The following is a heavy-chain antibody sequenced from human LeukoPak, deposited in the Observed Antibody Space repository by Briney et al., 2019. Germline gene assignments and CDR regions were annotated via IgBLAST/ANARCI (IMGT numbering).Heavy chain of an antibody. J-gene: IGHJ4*02. CDR2: INYDGTT. CDR1: GGTITTYY. V-gene: IGHV4-59*01. Sequence: SETLSLTCTVSGGTITTYYWSWIRQPPGKGLEWIAYINYDGTTNYNPSLKSRVTISLDTSKNQFSLNLSSVTAADTAVYYCARVSVRYGDYYFDNWGQGTLVIVSS. D-gene: IGHD4-17*01. CDR3: ARVSVRYGDYYFDN.